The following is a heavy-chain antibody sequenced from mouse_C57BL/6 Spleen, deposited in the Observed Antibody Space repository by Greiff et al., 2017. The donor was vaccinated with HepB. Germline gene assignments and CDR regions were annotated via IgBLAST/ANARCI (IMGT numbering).Heavy chain of an antibody. CDR1: GYTFTSYW. J-gene: IGHJ1*03. D-gene: IGHD1-1*01. V-gene: IGHV1-69*01. CDR2: IDPSDSYT. CDR3: ARGDYGSSYWYFEV. Sequence: QVQLQQPGAELVMPGASVKLSCKASGYTFTSYWMHWVKQRPGQGLEWIGEIDPSDSYTNYNQKFKGKSTLTVDKSSSTAYMQLRSLTSEDSAVYYCARGDYGSSYWYFEVWGTGTTVTVSS.